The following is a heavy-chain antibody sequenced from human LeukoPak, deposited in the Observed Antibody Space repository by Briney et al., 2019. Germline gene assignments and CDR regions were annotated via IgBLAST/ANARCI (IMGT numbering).Heavy chain of an antibody. J-gene: IGHJ6*02. D-gene: IGHD4-17*01. CDR1: GFTFSSYA. V-gene: IGHV3-23*01. Sequence: PGGSLRLSCAASGFTFSSYAMTWVRQTPGKGLEWVSSVSGSGGGTYYEDSVKGRFTISRDNSKNTLNLQMNSLRVEDTAVYYCAKPARLGDYGAWGQGTTVTVSS. CDR2: VSGSGGGT. CDR3: AKPARLGDYGA.